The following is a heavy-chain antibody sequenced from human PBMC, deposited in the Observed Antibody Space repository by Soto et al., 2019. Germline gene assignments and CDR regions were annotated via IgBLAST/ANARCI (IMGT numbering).Heavy chain of an antibody. CDR3: ARDMTTVTDNWFDP. Sequence: SETLSLTCTVSGGSISSGDCYWSWIRQPPGKGLEWIGYIYYSGSTYYNPSLKSRVTISVDTSKNQFSLKLSSVTAADTAVYYCARDMTTVTDNWFDPWGQGTLVTVSS. J-gene: IGHJ5*02. D-gene: IGHD4-17*01. CDR2: IYYSGST. V-gene: IGHV4-30-4*01. CDR1: GGSISSGDCY.